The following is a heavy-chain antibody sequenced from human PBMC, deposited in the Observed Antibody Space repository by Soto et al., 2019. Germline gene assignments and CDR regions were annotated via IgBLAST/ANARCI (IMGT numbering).Heavy chain of an antibody. CDR1: GLSITDSEMG. Sequence: QVTLKESGPVLVKPTETLTLRCTVSGLSITDSEMGVSWIRQPPGQPLEWLAHIDSSGEKCYRTFLKSRLAISKDTSKSQIVLTMTHRDPADTATYYCARRHLAVAVSPWFDPWGQGIPVTVSS. J-gene: IGHJ5*02. CDR3: ARRHLAVAVSPWFDP. CDR2: IDSSGEK. D-gene: IGHD6-19*01. V-gene: IGHV2-26*01.